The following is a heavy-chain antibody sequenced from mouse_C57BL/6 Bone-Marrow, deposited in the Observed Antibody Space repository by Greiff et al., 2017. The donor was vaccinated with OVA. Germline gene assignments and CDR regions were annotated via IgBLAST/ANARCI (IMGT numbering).Heavy chain of an antibody. D-gene: IGHD4-1*02. CDR3: ERPSQLGGLDY. J-gene: IGHJ2*01. CDR2: IGPGGGST. V-gene: IGHV1-77*01. Sequence: VQLQQSGAELVKPGASVKISCKASGYTFTDYYINWVKQRPGQGLEWIGKIGPGGGSTYYNENLKGKATLTADKSSSTAYMQLSSLKSEDSAVDFCERPSQLGGLDYWGQGTTLTVSS. CDR1: GYTFTDYY.